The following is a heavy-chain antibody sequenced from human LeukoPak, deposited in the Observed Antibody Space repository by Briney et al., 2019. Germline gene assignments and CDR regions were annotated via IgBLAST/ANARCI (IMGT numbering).Heavy chain of an antibody. CDR1: GGTFSSYA. Sequence: SVKVSCKASGGTFSSYAISWVRQAPGQGLEWMGGIIPIFGTANYAQKFQGRVTITTDESTSTAYMELSSLRSEDTAVYYCARCRTPNYYDILTGYFPPDYWGQGTLVTVSS. J-gene: IGHJ4*02. D-gene: IGHD3-9*01. V-gene: IGHV1-69*05. CDR3: ARCRTPNYYDILTGYFPPDY. CDR2: IIPIFGTA.